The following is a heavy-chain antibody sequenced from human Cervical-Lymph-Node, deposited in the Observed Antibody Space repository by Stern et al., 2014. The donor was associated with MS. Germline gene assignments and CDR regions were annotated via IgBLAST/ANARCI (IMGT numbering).Heavy chain of an antibody. D-gene: IGHD3-10*02. CDR1: GGTFSSYA. Sequence: QVQLVQSGAEMRKPGSSVKVSCKASGGTFSSYAINWVRQAPGQGLEYMGGIIPIIATSYYAQKFQGRVTITADEFTGTAYMDLSSLRSEDTAVYYCARVVRDMDGAYYYGMDVWGQGTTVIVSS. CDR3: ARVVRDMDGAYYYGMDV. J-gene: IGHJ6*02. CDR2: IIPIIATS. V-gene: IGHV1-69*01.